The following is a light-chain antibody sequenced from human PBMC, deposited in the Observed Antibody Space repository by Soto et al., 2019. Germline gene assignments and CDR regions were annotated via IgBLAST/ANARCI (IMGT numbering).Light chain of an antibody. CDR1: QSVSSSY. CDR2: DAS. Sequence: TQSPSSLSASVGDRVTITCRASQSVSSSYLAWYQQKPGQAPRLLIYDASNRATGIPARFSGSGSGTDFTLTISSLEPEDFAVYYCQHRSNWPLTFGGGTKVDI. J-gene: IGKJ4*01. V-gene: IGKV3-11*01. CDR3: QHRSNWPLT.